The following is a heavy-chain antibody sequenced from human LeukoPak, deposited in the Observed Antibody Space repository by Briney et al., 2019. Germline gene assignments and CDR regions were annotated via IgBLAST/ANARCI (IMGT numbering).Heavy chain of an antibody. Sequence: GGSLRLSCAASGFTFSSNWMHWVRQAPGKGLEWVAVIWYDGSNKYYADSVKGRFTISRDNSKNTLYLQMNSLRAEDTAVYYCARDKPTAVPFDYWGQGTLVTVSS. CDR3: ARDKPTAVPFDY. V-gene: IGHV3-33*08. J-gene: IGHJ4*02. CDR1: GFTFSSNW. D-gene: IGHD2-2*01. CDR2: IWYDGSNK.